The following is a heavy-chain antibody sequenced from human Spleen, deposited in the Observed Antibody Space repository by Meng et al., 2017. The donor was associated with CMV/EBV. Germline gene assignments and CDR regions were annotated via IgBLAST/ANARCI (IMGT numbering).Heavy chain of an antibody. CDR2: ISWNSGSI. CDR1: GFTFDNYA. D-gene: IGHD2-15*01. Sequence: SLKISCAASGFTFDNYAMHWVRQAPGKGLEWVSGISWNSGSIDYADSVKGRFTISRDSAKNSLYLQMNSLRAEDTALYYCAKEMISSSVSCSLGYWGQGTLVTVSS. CDR3: AKEMISSSVSCSLGY. J-gene: IGHJ4*02. V-gene: IGHV3-9*01.